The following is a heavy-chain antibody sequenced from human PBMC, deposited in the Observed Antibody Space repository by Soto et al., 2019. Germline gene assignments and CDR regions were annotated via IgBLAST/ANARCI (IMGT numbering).Heavy chain of an antibody. CDR3: AAPQQYQLLPFDY. CDR1: GYTFTSYA. CDR2: INAGNGNT. V-gene: IGHV1-3*01. D-gene: IGHD2-2*01. Sequence: GASVQVSCKASGYTFTSYAMHWVRQAPGQRLEWKGWINAGNGNTKYSQKFQGRVTITRDTSASTAYMELSSLRSEDTAVYYCAAPQQYQLLPFDYWGQGTLVTVSS. J-gene: IGHJ4*02.